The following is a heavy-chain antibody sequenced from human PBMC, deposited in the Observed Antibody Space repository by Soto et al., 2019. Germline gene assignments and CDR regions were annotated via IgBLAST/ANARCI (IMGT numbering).Heavy chain of an antibody. CDR3: ARLRGREGFLSDY. Sequence: GESLKISCKGSGYSFTDYWIGWVRQMPGKGLEWMGIIFPGDSDTRYSPSFQGQVTISADKSINTAYLQWRSLRASDTAMYYCARLRGREGFLSDYWGQGTQVTVSS. CDR2: IFPGDSDT. J-gene: IGHJ4*02. D-gene: IGHD3-10*01. CDR1: GYSFTDYW. V-gene: IGHV5-51*01.